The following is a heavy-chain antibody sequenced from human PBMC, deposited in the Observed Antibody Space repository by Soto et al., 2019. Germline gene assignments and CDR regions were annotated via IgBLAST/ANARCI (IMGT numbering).Heavy chain of an antibody. J-gene: IGHJ4*02. Sequence: GGSLRLSCAASGFTFSSYGMHWVRQAPGKGLEWVAVIWYDGSNKNYADTVKGRFTISRDNTKNTLYLQMNSKRTEDTKVYYFAKELEWLDYFDYWGQGTLVTVSS. V-gene: IGHV3-33*06. D-gene: IGHD3-3*01. CDR3: AKELEWLDYFDY. CDR2: IWYDGSNK. CDR1: GFTFSSYG.